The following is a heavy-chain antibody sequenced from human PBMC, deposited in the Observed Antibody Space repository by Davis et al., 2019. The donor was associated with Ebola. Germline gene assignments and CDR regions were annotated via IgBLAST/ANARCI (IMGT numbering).Heavy chain of an antibody. Sequence: ASVTVSCKASGYTFTSYAMHWVRQAPGQRLEWMGWINAGNGNTKYSQKFQGRVTITRDTSASTAYMELSSLRSEDTAVYYCARGSGYSSGWAFDYWGQGTLVTVSS. J-gene: IGHJ4*02. V-gene: IGHV1-3*01. D-gene: IGHD6-19*01. CDR2: INAGNGNT. CDR3: ARGSGYSSGWAFDY. CDR1: GYTFTSYA.